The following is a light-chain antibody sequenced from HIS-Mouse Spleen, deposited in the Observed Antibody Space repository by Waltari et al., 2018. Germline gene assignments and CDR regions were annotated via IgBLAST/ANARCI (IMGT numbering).Light chain of an antibody. CDR1: QSVRSN. CDR3: QQYNNWPRT. Sequence: EIVMTQSPATLSVSPGESATLSCRASQSVRSNLAWYQQKPGQAPRLLIYGATTRATGIPARFSGSGSETEFTLTISSMQSEDFAVYYCQQYNNWPRTFGQGTKVEIK. J-gene: IGKJ1*01. CDR2: GAT. V-gene: IGKV3-15*01.